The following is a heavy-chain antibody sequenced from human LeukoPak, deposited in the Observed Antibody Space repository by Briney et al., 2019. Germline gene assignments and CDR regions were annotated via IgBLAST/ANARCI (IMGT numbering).Heavy chain of an antibody. CDR2: IRYDGSNK. V-gene: IGHV3-30*02. CDR1: GFTFSSFG. D-gene: IGHD3-10*01. Sequence: GGSLRLSCAASGFTFSSFGMHWVRQAPGKGLEWVAFIRYDGSNKYYADSVKGRFTISRDNSKNTLYLQMNSLRAEDTAVYYCARDTRLLWFGELYGYWGQGTLVTVSS. CDR3: ARDTRLLWFGELYGY. J-gene: IGHJ4*02.